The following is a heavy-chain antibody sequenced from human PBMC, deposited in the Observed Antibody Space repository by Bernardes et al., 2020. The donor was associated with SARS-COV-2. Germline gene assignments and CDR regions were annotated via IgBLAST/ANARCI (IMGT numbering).Heavy chain of an antibody. D-gene: IGHD3-10*01. CDR2: MYHTGST. J-gene: IGHJ5*02. Sequence: SETLYLTCTVSGDSIPNYYWSWIRQAPGKGLEWIAYMYHTGSTHYNPSLKSRLTTSVETSKNQFSLKLSSVTAADTAVYYCARVFLRGVNPWFDTWGQGTLVTVSS. CDR3: ARVFLRGVNPWFDT. V-gene: IGHV4-59*01. CDR1: GDSIPNYY.